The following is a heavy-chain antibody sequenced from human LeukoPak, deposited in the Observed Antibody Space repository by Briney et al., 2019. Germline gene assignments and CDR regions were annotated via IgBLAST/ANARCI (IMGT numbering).Heavy chain of an antibody. J-gene: IGHJ6*02. CDR1: GGTFSSYA. D-gene: IGHD4-17*01. V-gene: IGHV1-69*04. CDR3: ASPAGDGDYPNLYCYYYGMDV. CDR2: IIPILGIA. Sequence: SVKVSCKASGGTFSSYAISWVRQAPGQGLEWMGRIIPILGIANYAQKFQGRVTITADKSTSTAYMELSSLRSEDTAVYYCASPAGDGDYPNLYCYYYGMDVWGQGTTVTVSS.